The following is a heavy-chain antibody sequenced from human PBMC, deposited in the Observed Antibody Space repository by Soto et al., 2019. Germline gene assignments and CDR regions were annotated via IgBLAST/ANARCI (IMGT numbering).Heavy chain of an antibody. D-gene: IGHD1-26*01. CDR2: IRSKANNYAT. J-gene: IGHJ4*02. CDR3: ARLWSEREPNFDY. V-gene: IGHV3-73*02. CDR1: GYTFSGSA. Sequence: EVQLVETGGGLVQPGGSLKLSCAASGYTFSGSAMHWVRQASGKGLEWVGRIRSKANNYATVYAASVKGRSTISRDDSKNTAYLQMNSLKTEDTAVYYCARLWSEREPNFDYWGQGTLVSVSS.